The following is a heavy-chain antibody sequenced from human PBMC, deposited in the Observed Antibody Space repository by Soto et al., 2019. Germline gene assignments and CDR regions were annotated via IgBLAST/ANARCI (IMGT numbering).Heavy chain of an antibody. Sequence: QLQLQESGPGLVKPSETLSLTCNASGGSITSSGSAWGWIRQSPGKGLEWIGTIDYSGNIYYSPSLTSRITISVDTSKNQISLKLSSVTAADTAVYYCARHIHNQGFEYYFDSWGQGTLVTVSS. V-gene: IGHV4-39*01. CDR1: GGSITSSGSA. D-gene: IGHD1-1*01. CDR2: IDYSGNI. CDR3: ARHIHNQGFEYYFDS. J-gene: IGHJ4*02.